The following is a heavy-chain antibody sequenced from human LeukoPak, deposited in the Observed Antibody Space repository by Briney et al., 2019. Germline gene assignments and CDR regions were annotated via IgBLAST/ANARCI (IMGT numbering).Heavy chain of an antibody. D-gene: IGHD2-2*02. V-gene: IGHV1-69*04. CDR1: GGTFSSYA. J-gene: IGHJ4*02. CDR2: IIPILGIA. Sequence: ASVGVSCKASGGTFSSYAISWVRQAPGQGLEWMGRIIPILGIANYAQKFQGRVTITADKSTSTAYMELSSLRSEDTAVYYCARGIKDIVVVPAAIREPGGFDYWGQGTLVTVSS. CDR3: ARGIKDIVVVPAAIREPGGFDY.